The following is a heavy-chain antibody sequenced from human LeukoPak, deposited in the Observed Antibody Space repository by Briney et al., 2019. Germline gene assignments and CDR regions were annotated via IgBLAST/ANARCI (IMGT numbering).Heavy chain of an antibody. CDR2: ISSSSSTI. CDR1: GFTFSSYS. J-gene: IGHJ4*02. CDR3: AKDRYCTNGVCYSSYY. V-gene: IGHV3-48*02. D-gene: IGHD2-8*01. Sequence: GGFLRLSCAASGFTFSSYSMNWVRQAPGKGLEWVSYISSSSSTIYYADSVKGRFTISRDNAKNSLYLQMNSLRDEDTAVYYCAKDRYCTNGVCYSSYYWGQGTLVTVSS.